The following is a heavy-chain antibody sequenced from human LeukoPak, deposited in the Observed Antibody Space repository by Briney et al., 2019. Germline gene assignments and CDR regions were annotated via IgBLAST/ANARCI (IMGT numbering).Heavy chain of an antibody. J-gene: IGHJ6*02. CDR3: ARVSSRSSSSPNYYYYGMDV. V-gene: IGHV3-33*01. Sequence: GGSLRLSCAASGFTFSSYGMHWVRQAPGKGLEWVAVIWYDGSNKYYADSVKGRFTISRDNSKNTLYLQMNSLRAEDTAVYYCARVSSRSSSSPNYYYYGMDVWGQGTTVTVSS. D-gene: IGHD6-6*01. CDR2: IWYDGSNK. CDR1: GFTFSSYG.